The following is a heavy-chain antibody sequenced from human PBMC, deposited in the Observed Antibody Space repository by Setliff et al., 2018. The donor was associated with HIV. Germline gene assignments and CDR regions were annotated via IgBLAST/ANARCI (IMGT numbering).Heavy chain of an antibody. CDR2: IYYSGST. V-gene: IGHV4-59*01. CDR3: ARGGIGDYYYYYMDV. Sequence: PSETLSLTCAVYGGSFSGYFWTWIRQPPQKRLEWIGYIYYSGSTNYNPSLKSRVTISVDTSKNQFSLKLSSVTAADTAVYYCARGGIGDYYYYYMDVWGKGTTVTVSS. D-gene: IGHD3-10*01. CDR1: GGSFSGYF. J-gene: IGHJ6*03.